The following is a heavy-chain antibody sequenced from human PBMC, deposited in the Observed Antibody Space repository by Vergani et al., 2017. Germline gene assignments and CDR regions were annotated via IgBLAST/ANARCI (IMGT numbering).Heavy chain of an antibody. CDR3: ARDRVLDGYNPDYYYYYYYMDV. Sequence: QMQLVESGGGLVKPGGSLRLSCAASGFTFSDYYMSWIRQAPGKGLEWVSYISSSGSTIYYADSVKGRFTISRDNAKNSLYLQMNSLRAEDTAVYYCARDRVLDGYNPDYYYYYYYMDVWGKGTTVTVSS. D-gene: IGHD5-24*01. V-gene: IGHV3-11*01. CDR2: ISSSGSTI. J-gene: IGHJ6*03. CDR1: GFTFSDYY.